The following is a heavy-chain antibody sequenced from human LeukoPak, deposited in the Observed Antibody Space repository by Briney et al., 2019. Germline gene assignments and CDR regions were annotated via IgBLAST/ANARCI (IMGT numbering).Heavy chain of an antibody. Sequence: GGSLRLSCAASGFSISSSAMNWVRQAPGKGLEWVSSINNVASHIYYAGSVRGRFTTSRDNAKNSVYLQMNSLRAEDTAVYYCTRDATYYLRYGYFDYWGQGTLVTVSS. CDR2: INNVASHI. D-gene: IGHD2/OR15-2a*01. V-gene: IGHV3-21*01. CDR3: TRDATYYLRYGYFDY. CDR1: GFSISSSA. J-gene: IGHJ4*02.